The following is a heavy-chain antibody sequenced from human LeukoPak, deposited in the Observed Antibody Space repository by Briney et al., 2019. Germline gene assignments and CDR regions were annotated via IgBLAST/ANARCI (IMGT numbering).Heavy chain of an antibody. CDR3: ARAGSGYDL. D-gene: IGHD5-12*01. V-gene: IGHV3-9*01. CDR1: GFRFDGYA. Sequence: GGSLRLSCAASGFRFDGYAMHWVRQAPGKGLEWVSGISWNSGTIAYADSVKGRFTISRDDAKNSLYLQMNSLRAEDTALDYCARAGSGYDLWGQGTLVTVSS. J-gene: IGHJ4*02. CDR2: ISWNSGTI.